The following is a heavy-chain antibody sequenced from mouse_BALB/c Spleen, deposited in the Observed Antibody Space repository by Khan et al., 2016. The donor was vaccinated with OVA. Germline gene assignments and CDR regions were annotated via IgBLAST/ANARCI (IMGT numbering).Heavy chain of an antibody. Sequence: QVQLKQSGPGLVAPSQSLSITCTISGFSLTNYGVHWVRQPPGKGLEWLVVIWSDGRTTYNSALKSRLTITKDNSKSQVFLKMNSLQSEDTAVYFCARQPYYHYNIMDYWGQGTSVTVSS. D-gene: IGHD2-10*01. CDR3: ARQPYYHYNIMDY. J-gene: IGHJ4*01. CDR1: GFSLTNYG. CDR2: IWSDGRT. V-gene: IGHV2-6-1*01.